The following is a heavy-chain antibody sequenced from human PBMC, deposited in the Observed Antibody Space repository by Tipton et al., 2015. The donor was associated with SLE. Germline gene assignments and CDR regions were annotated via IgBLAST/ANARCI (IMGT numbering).Heavy chain of an antibody. CDR3: ARHDTNYGRNWFDP. Sequence: TLSLTCTVSGGSISGYYWSWIRQPAGKGLEWIGRVYSSGSTIYNPPIKSRITLSLDTSKNQLSLRVNSVTAADTAVYYCARHDTNYGRNWFDPWGQGTLVTVSS. V-gene: IGHV4-4*07. J-gene: IGHJ5*02. CDR2: VYSSGST. D-gene: IGHD2-8*01. CDR1: GGSISGYY.